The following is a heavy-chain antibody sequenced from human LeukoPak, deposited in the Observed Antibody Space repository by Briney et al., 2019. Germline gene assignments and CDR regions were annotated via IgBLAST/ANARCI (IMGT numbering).Heavy chain of an antibody. CDR3: GVAAHSTNYYYYYMDV. D-gene: IGHD6-6*01. CDR1: GYTFTGYY. Sequence: PGASVKVSCKASGYTFTGYYMHWVRQAPGQGLEWMGWINPNSGGTNYAQKFQGRVTITTDESTSTAYMELSSLRSEDTAVYYCGVAAHSTNYYYYYMDVWGKGTTVTVSS. CDR2: INPNSGGT. V-gene: IGHV1-2*02. J-gene: IGHJ6*03.